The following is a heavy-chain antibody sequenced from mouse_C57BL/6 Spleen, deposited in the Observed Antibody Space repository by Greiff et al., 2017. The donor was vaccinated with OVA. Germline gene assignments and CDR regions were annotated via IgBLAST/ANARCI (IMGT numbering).Heavy chain of an antibody. D-gene: IGHD2-2*01. CDR2: ISGGGGNT. J-gene: IGHJ1*03. CDR3: ARCGYDDDPDWYFDV. Sequence: DVQLVESGGGLVKPGGSLKLSCAASGFTFSSYTMSWVRQTPEKRLEWVATISGGGGNTYYPDSVKGRFTISRDNAKNTLYLQMSSLRSEDTALYYCARCGYDDDPDWYFDVWGTGTTVTVSS. CDR1: GFTFSSYT. V-gene: IGHV5-9*01.